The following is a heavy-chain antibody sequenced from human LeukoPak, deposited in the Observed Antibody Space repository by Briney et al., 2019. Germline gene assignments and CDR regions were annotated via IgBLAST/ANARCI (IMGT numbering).Heavy chain of an antibody. V-gene: IGHV3-23*01. CDR3: AKDKGADYYDSSGYQNCFDY. J-gene: IGHJ4*02. CDR2: ISGSGGST. Sequence: GGSLRLSCAASGFTFSSYAMSWVRQAPGKGLEWVSAISGSGGSTYYADSMKGRFTISRDNSKNTLYLQMNSLRAEDTAVYYCAKDKGADYYDSSGYQNCFDYWGQGTLVTVSS. D-gene: IGHD3-22*01. CDR1: GFTFSSYA.